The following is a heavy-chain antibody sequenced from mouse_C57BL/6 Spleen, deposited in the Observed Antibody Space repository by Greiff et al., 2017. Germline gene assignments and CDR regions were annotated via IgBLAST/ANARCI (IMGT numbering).Heavy chain of an antibody. CDR1: GYTFTSYW. CDR2: IDPSDSYT. Sequence: QVQLKQPGAELVKPGASVKLSCKASGYTFTSYWMQWVKQRPGQGLEWIGEIDPSDSYTNYNQKFKGKATLTVDTSSSTAYMQLSSLTSEDSAVYYCAASNPFDYWGQGTTLTVSS. CDR3: AASNPFDY. J-gene: IGHJ2*01. V-gene: IGHV1-50*01. D-gene: IGHD6-1*01.